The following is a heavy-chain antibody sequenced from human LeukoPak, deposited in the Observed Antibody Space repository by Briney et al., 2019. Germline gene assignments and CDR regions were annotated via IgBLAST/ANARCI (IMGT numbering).Heavy chain of an antibody. Sequence: GSSLRLSCAASGFTFSSYAMHWVREAPGKGLECVAVISYDGSNKYHADSAKGRFTSSRDNAKNTLNLQMNSLRAEDTAVYYCASLNIAVAGTFDYWGQGALVTVSS. CDR1: GFTFSSYA. V-gene: IGHV3-30-3*01. D-gene: IGHD6-19*01. CDR3: ASLNIAVAGTFDY. J-gene: IGHJ4*02. CDR2: ISYDGSNK.